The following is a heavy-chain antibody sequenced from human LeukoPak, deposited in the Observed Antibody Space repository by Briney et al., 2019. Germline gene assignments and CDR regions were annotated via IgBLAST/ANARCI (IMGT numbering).Heavy chain of an antibody. CDR1: GDSISSSNCY. V-gene: IGHV4-39*07. Sequence: PSETLSLTCTVSGDSISSSNCYWGWIRQPPGKGLECIVSIYISGGTYYNASLKSRVTISVDTSKNQFSLKLSSVTAADTAVYYCARSPIYSYGSYYYYMDVWGKGTTVTVSS. D-gene: IGHD5-18*01. CDR2: IYISGGT. J-gene: IGHJ6*03. CDR3: ARSPIYSYGSYYYYMDV.